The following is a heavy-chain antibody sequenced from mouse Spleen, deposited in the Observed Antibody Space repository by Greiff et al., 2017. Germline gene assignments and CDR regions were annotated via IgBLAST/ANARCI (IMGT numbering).Heavy chain of an antibody. CDR2: INPSSGYT. J-gene: IGHJ4*01. CDR3: ARLIYDGYSTVLYYAMDY. V-gene: IGHV1-4*02. CDR1: GYTFTSYT. D-gene: IGHD2-3*01. Sequence: VQLQQSAAELARPGASVKMSCKASGYTFTSYTMHWVKQRPGQGLEWIGYINPSSGYTEYNQKFKDKTTLTADQSSSTAYMQLSSLTSEDSAVYYCARLIYDGYSTVLYYAMDYWGQGTSVTVSS.